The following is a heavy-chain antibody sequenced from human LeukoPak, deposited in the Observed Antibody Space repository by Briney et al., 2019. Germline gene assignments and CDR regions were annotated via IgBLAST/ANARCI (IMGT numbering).Heavy chain of an antibody. CDR2: IYYSGST. J-gene: IGHJ3*02. CDR1: GGSISSGGYS. CDR3: ARDTYYYGSGTNRHAFDI. V-gene: IGHV4-30-4*07. D-gene: IGHD3-10*01. Sequence: PSETLSLTCAVSGGSISSGGYSWSWIRQPPGKGLEWIGYIYYSGSTYYNPSLKSRVTISVDTSKNQFSLKLSSVTAADTAVYYCARDTYYYGSGTNRHAFDIWGQGTMVTVSS.